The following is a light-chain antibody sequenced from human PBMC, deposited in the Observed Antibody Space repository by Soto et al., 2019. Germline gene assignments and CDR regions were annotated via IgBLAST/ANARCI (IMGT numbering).Light chain of an antibody. CDR1: EDINSL. CDR2: AAF. J-gene: IGKJ5*01. CDR3: RQADSFPIT. V-gene: IGKV1-12*01. Sequence: DIQMTQTASSVSTAVGYRFTISCLASEDINSLLAWYQQKPGNAPKLLIYAAFILQSLFPSRFSGYGSGSDFTHSISSLQPEDCATYHCRQADSFPITFGQGTRLEIK.